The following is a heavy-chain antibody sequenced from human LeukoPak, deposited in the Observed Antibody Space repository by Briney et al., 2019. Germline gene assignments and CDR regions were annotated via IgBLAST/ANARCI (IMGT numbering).Heavy chain of an antibody. J-gene: IGHJ4*02. Sequence: ASVKVSCKASGYTFTSYDINWVRQATGQGLEWMGWMNPNSGNTGYAQKFQGRVTMTTDTSTSTAYMELRSLRSDDTAVYYCARDSLYCSSTSCYGWDYWGQGTLVTVSS. CDR3: ARDSLYCSSTSCYGWDY. D-gene: IGHD2-2*01. CDR2: MNPNSGNT. CDR1: GYTFTSYD. V-gene: IGHV1-8*01.